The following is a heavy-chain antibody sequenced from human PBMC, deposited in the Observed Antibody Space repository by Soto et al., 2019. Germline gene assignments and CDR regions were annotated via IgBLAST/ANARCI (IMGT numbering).Heavy chain of an antibody. Sequence: QITLKESGPTLVKPTQTLTLTCTFSGFSLSTSGVGVGWIRQPPGKALEWLALIYWDDDKRYSPSLKSRLAITKDTSKNQVVLTMTNMEPVDTATYYCAHDVVVVAASPAEYFQHWGQGTLVTVSS. J-gene: IGHJ1*01. D-gene: IGHD2-15*01. CDR3: AHDVVVVAASPAEYFQH. CDR2: IYWDDDK. CDR1: GFSLSTSGVG. V-gene: IGHV2-5*02.